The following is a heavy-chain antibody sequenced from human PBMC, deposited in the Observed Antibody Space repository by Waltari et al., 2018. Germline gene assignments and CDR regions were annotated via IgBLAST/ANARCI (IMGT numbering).Heavy chain of an antibody. CDR2: IYHSGST. J-gene: IGHJ3*02. CDR3: ARAPWSGWQIDAFDI. V-gene: IGHV4-38-2*01. CDR1: GYSISSGYY. Sequence: QVQLQESGPGLVKPSETLSLTCAVSGYSISSGYYWGWIRQPPGKGLEWIGSIYHSGSTYYNPSLKSRVTISVDTSKNQFSLKLSSVTAADTAVYYCARAPWSGWQIDAFDIWGQGTMVTVSS. D-gene: IGHD6-19*01.